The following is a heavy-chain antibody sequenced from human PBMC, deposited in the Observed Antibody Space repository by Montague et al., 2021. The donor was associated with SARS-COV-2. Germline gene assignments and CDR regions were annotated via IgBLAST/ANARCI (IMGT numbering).Heavy chain of an antibody. J-gene: IGHJ4*02. D-gene: IGHD1-26*01. V-gene: IGHV3-23*01. CDR1: GFTFSNSA. Sequence: SLRLSCAASGFTFSNSAMTWVRQTPGKGLDWVSTISGGGDSTSYADPVKGRFTISRDNSQNTLYLQVNSLRAEDTAVYYCAGGTYMGVDFWGQGTLVTVSS. CDR3: AGGTYMGVDF. CDR2: ISGGGDST.